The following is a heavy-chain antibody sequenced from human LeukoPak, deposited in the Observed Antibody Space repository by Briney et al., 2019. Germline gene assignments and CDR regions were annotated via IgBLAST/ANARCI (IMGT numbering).Heavy chain of an antibody. D-gene: IGHD3-22*01. CDR2: ISGSGSKT. Sequence: PGGSLRLSCAASGFTFNDYAMNWVRQAPGKGLEWVSGISGSGSKTYYADSVKGRFTVSRDNSKNTLYLQMNSLRAEDMAEYFCAKEQRYYDGSIYYSPYSDYWGQGTLVTVSS. CDR1: GFTFNDYA. CDR3: AKEQRYYDGSIYYSPYSDY. J-gene: IGHJ4*02. V-gene: IGHV3-23*01.